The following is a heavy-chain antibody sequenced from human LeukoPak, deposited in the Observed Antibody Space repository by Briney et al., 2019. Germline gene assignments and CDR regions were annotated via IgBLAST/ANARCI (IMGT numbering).Heavy chain of an antibody. V-gene: IGHV3-21*01. CDR2: ISSSSSYI. D-gene: IGHD1-26*01. J-gene: IGHJ4*02. CDR1: GFTFSSYS. CDR3: ARDRSGSYGY. Sequence: GGSLRLSCAASGFTFSSYSMNWVRQAPGKGLECVSSISSSSSYIYYADSVKGRFTISRDNAKNSLYLQMNSLRAEDTAVYYCARDRSGSYGYWGQGTLVTVSS.